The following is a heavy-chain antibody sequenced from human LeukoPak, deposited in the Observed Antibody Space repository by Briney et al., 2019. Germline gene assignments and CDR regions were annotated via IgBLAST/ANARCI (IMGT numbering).Heavy chain of an antibody. CDR2: IHPASANT. V-gene: IGHV1-2*02. Sequence: GASVKVSCKASGYTFTEHFIHWVRQAPGQGLQYMGWIHPASANTVYAQMFHGRVTLTRDTPATTTYMELSDLRSDDTAVYYCARDLRPANLWGQGTVVTVSS. D-gene: IGHD1-7*01. J-gene: IGHJ4*02. CDR1: GYTFTEHF. CDR3: ARDLRPANL.